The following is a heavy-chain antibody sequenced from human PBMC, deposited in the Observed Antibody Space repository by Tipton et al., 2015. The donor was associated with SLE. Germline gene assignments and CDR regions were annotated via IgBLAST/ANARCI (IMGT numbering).Heavy chain of an antibody. CDR1: GFTFSSYE. CDR3: ASVSSLRFLEWPPGPLYYYMDV. V-gene: IGHV3-48*03. J-gene: IGHJ6*03. CDR2: ISSSGSTI. Sequence: SLRVSCAASGFTFSSYEMNWVRQAPGKGLEWVSYISSSGSTIYYADSVKGRFTISRDNAKNSLYLQMNSLRAEDTAVYYCASVSSLRFLEWPPGPLYYYMDVWGKGTTVTVSS. D-gene: IGHD3-3*01.